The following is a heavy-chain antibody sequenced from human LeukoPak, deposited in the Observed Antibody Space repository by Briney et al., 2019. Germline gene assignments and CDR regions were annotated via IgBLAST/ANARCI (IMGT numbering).Heavy chain of an antibody. V-gene: IGHV1-46*01. CDR3: ARDLGGAVAGDPYFDY. D-gene: IGHD6-19*01. CDR2: INPSGGST. J-gene: IGHJ4*02. Sequence: ASVKVSCKASGYTFTSYYMHWVRQAPGQGLEWMGIINPSGGSTSYAQKFQGRVTMTRDTSISTAYMELSRLRSDDTAVYYCARDLGGAVAGDPYFDYWGQGTLVTVSS. CDR1: GYTFTSYY.